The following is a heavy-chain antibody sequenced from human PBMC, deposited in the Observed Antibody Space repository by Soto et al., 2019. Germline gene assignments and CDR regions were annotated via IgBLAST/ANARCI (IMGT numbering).Heavy chain of an antibody. J-gene: IGHJ4*02. Sequence: QVQLVQSGAEVKKPGSSVKVSCKASGGPFSSYAISWVRQAPGQGLEWMGGIIPIFGTANYAQKFQGRGTITADESTRTAYMELSSLRSEDTAVYYCARDPMATINFDYWGQGTLVTVSS. CDR3: ARDPMATINFDY. CDR2: IIPIFGTA. D-gene: IGHD5-12*01. V-gene: IGHV1-69*12. CDR1: GGPFSSYA.